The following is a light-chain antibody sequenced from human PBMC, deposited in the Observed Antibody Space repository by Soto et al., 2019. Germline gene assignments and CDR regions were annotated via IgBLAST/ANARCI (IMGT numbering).Light chain of an antibody. CDR1: QSVGRS. Sequence: DIQMSQSPSTLSASVGDRVTITCRASQSVGRSLAWYQQQRGKAPKLLIYGVSTLESGVPSRFSGFGSGTEVTLSISSLQPGDFGTYYCQQFYKDWTFGQGTRV. CDR2: GVS. V-gene: IGKV1-5*01. J-gene: IGKJ1*01. CDR3: QQFYKDWT.